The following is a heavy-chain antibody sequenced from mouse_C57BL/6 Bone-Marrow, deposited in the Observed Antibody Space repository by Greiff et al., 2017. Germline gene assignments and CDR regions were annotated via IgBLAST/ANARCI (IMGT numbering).Heavy chain of an antibody. CDR3: ARPYYYAPMDY. V-gene: IGHV1-54*01. J-gene: IGHJ4*01. CDR1: GYAFTNYL. Sequence: QVQLQQSGAELVRPGTSVKVSCKASGYAFTNYLIEWVKQRPGQGLEWIGVINPGSGGTNYNEKFKGKATLTADKSSSTAYMQLSSLTSEDSAVYFCARPYYYAPMDYWGQGTSVTVSS. D-gene: IGHD1-1*01. CDR2: INPGSGGT.